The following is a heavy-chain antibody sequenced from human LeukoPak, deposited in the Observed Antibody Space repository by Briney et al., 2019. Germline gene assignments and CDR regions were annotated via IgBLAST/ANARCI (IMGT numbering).Heavy chain of an antibody. CDR3: AKDRRGPHDAFDI. CDR2: ISGSGGST. D-gene: IGHD5-12*01. J-gene: IGHJ3*02. V-gene: IGHV3-23*01. CDR1: GFTFSSYA. Sequence: PRGSLRLSCAASGFTFSSYAMSWVRQAPGKGLEWVSAISGSGGSTYYADSVKGRFTISRDNSKNTLYLQMNSLRAEDTAVYYCAKDRRGPHDAFDIWGQGTMVTVSS.